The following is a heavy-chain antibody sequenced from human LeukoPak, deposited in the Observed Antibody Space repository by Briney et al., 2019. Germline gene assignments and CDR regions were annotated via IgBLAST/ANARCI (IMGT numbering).Heavy chain of an antibody. D-gene: IGHD2-15*01. J-gene: IGHJ1*01. CDR3: ARMDIVVVVAATPGYFQH. V-gene: IGHV1-18*01. CDR2: ISTYNGKT. CDR1: GYTFTSYG. Sequence: ASVKVSCKASGYTFTSYGITWVRQAPGQGLEWMGWISTYNGKTNYAQKLQGRVTMTTDTSTSTAYMELRSLRSDDTAVYYCARMDIVVVVAATPGYFQHWGQGTLVTVSS.